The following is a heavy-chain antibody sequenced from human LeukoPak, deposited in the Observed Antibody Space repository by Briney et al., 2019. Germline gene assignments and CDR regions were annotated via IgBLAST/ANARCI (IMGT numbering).Heavy chain of an antibody. J-gene: IGHJ4*02. Sequence: GGSLRLSCTASGFTFSSYWMHWVRQAPGKGLVWVSRINSDGSSTSYADSVKGRFTISRDNAKNTLYLQMNSLRAEDTAVYYCARDGDRLAVAGTPLDYWDQGTLVTVSS. V-gene: IGHV3-74*01. CDR3: ARDGDRLAVAGTPLDY. CDR2: INSDGSST. D-gene: IGHD6-19*01. CDR1: GFTFSSYW.